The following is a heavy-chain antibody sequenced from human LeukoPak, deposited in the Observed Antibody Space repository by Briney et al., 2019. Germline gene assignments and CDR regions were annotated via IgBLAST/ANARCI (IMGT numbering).Heavy chain of an antibody. J-gene: IGHJ3*02. Sequence: SETLSLTCAVYGGSFSGYYWSWIRQPPGKGLEWIGEINHSGSTNYNPSLKSRVTISVDTSKNQFSLKLSSVTAADTAVYYCARGDPPTYYDYVWGKTGAFDIWGQGTMVTVSS. CDR2: INHSGST. CDR3: ARGDPPTYYDYVWGKTGAFDI. D-gene: IGHD3-16*01. V-gene: IGHV4-34*01. CDR1: GGSFSGYY.